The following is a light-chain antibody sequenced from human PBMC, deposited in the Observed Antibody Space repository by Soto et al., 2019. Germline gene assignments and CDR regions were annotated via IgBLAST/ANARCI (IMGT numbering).Light chain of an antibody. CDR1: SGSIASNY. CDR2: EDN. V-gene: IGLV6-57*04. Sequence: NFMLTQPHSVSESPGKTATISCTRSSGSIASNYVQWYQQRPGSAPTTVIYEDNQRPSGVPDRFSGSIDSSSNSASLTISGLNTEYEADYYCQSYDSSNHVVFGGGTKLTVL. CDR3: QSYDSSNHVV. J-gene: IGLJ2*01.